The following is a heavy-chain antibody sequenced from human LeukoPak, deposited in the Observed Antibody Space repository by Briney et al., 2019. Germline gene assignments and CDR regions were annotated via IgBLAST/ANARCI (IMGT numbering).Heavy chain of an antibody. Sequence: SETLSPTCTVSGASISSYYWGWVRQPPGKGLEWIGHIYASGTNNYNPSLKSRVTISVDTSKSQFSLKLGCVTAADTAVYYCARHGPYSGNDYADYWGQGTLVTVSS. V-gene: IGHV4-4*09. D-gene: IGHD5-12*01. CDR3: ARHGPYSGNDYADY. CDR2: IYASGTN. CDR1: GASISSYY. J-gene: IGHJ4*02.